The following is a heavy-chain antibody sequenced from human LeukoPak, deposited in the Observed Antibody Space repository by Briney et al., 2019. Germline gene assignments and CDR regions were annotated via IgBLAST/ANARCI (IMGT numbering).Heavy chain of an antibody. CDR2: ISAYNGNT. CDR3: ANHYGDYGVLYFDY. CDR1: GYTFTSYG. Sequence: ASVKVSCKASGYTFTSYGISWVRQAPGQGLEWMGWISAYNGNTNYAQKLQGRVTMTTDTSTSTAYMELRSLRSDDTVVYYCANHYGDYGVLYFDYWGQGTLVTVSS. V-gene: IGHV1-18*01. J-gene: IGHJ4*02. D-gene: IGHD4-17*01.